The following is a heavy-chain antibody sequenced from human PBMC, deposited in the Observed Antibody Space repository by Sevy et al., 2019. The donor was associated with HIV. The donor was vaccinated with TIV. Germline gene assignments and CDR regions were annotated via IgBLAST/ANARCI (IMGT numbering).Heavy chain of an antibody. CDR3: ARLSTVAGMEDYYGMDV. Sequence: SETLSLTCTVSGGSISSSSYYWGWIRQPPGKGLEWIGSIYYSGSTYYNPSLKSRVTISVDTSKNQFSLKLSSVTAADTAVYYCARLSTVAGMEDYYGMDVWGQGTTVTVSS. V-gene: IGHV4-39*01. J-gene: IGHJ6*02. CDR1: GGSISSSSYY. CDR2: IYYSGST. D-gene: IGHD6-19*01.